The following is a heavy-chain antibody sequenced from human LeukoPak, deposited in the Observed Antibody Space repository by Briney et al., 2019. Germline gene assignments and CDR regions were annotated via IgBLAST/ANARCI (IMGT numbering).Heavy chain of an antibody. D-gene: IGHD3-10*02. CDR3: ARLAPRPENVPSFFDY. CDR2: IYLDDSHT. CDR1: GYNFTDYW. Sequence: GESLKISCKVSGYNFTDYWVAWARQMPGKGLEWMGIIYLDDSHTTYSPSLDGRVTLSVDKSITTAFLQWINLKPSDTALYYCARLAPRPENVPSFFDYWGQGTLVTVSS. J-gene: IGHJ4*02. V-gene: IGHV5-51*01.